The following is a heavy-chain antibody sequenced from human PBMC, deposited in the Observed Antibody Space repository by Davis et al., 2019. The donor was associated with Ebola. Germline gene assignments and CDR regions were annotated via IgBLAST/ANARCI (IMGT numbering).Heavy chain of an antibody. CDR3: ARQDGANSDAFDM. D-gene: IGHD4-23*01. CDR1: GFTVSTYD. J-gene: IGHJ3*02. Sequence: GESLKISCAASGFTVSTYDMHWVRQATGKGLEWVSSMDPAGDTYYPDSVKGRFTISRDDAKKSLFLQMTSLRVEDTAVYYCARQDGANSDAFDMWGQGTLVTVSS. V-gene: IGHV3-13*04. CDR2: MDPAGDT.